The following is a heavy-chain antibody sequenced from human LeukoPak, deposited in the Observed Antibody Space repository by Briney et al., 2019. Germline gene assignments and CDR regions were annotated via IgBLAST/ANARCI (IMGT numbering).Heavy chain of an antibody. D-gene: IGHD1-7*01. CDR3: ARGGNYPYFFDY. CDR1: GFTFSSYN. J-gene: IGHJ4*02. V-gene: IGHV3-21*01. CDR2: ITSSSNYI. Sequence: GGSLRLSCAASGFTFSSYNMNWVRQAPGKGLEWVSSITSSSNYIYYADSVKGRFTISRDNAKNSLYLQMNSLRAEDTALYYCARGGNYPYFFDYWGQGTLVTVSS.